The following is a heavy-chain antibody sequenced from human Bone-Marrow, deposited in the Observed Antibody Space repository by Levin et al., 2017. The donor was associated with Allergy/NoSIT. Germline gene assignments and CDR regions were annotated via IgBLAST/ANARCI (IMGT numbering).Heavy chain of an antibody. CDR2: ISSSGSTI. J-gene: IGHJ5*02. Sequence: MTGGSLRLSCAASGFTFSDYYMSWIRQAPGKGLEWVSYISSSGSTIYYADSVKGRFTISRDNAKNSLYLQMNSLRAEDTAVYYCARNVRAVTTSEAWFDPWGQGTLVTVSS. CDR3: ARNVRAVTTSEAWFDP. V-gene: IGHV3-11*01. CDR1: GFTFSDYY. D-gene: IGHD4-17*01.